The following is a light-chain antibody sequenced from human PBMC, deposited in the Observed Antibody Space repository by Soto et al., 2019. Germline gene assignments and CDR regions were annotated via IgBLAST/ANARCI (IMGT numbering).Light chain of an antibody. CDR2: AAS. CDR1: QGISSY. CDR3: QQYYSYPGFT. J-gene: IGKJ3*01. V-gene: IGKV1-8*01. Sequence: AIRMTQSPSSLSASTGDRVTITCRASQGISSYLAWYQQKPGKAPKLLIYAASTLQSGVPSRFSGSGSGTDVTLTISCLQSEDLSTYYCQQYYSYPGFTFGPGTKVDIK.